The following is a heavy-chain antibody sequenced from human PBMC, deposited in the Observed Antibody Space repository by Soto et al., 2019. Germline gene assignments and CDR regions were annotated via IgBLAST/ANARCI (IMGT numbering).Heavy chain of an antibody. J-gene: IGHJ4*02. CDR1: GASIRSDDFY. CDR3: ARGSFFRGYFDS. Sequence: QVQLQESGPGLVKPSQTLSLTCTVPGASIRSDDFYWSWIRQPPGKGLEWIGNIYHSGSTDYNPSLKSRVTISNDTSKNQFSLKLGSVTAADTAVYYCARGSFFRGYFDSWGQGTLVTVSS. CDR2: IYHSGST. D-gene: IGHD3-10*01. V-gene: IGHV4-30-4*01.